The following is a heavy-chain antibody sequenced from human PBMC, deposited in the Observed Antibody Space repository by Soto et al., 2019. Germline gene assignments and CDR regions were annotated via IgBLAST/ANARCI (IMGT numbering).Heavy chain of an antibody. CDR2: ISNNGLEK. D-gene: IGHD1-1*01. V-gene: IGHV3-30*03. CDR1: GFTFRSYG. Sequence: QVQLVESGGGVVQPGGSLRLSCAASGFTFRSYGMHWVRQAPGEGLEWVATISNNGLEKFYADSVKGRFTVSRDNSKNFLYLHMNSLRPGDTAYYYCWVNVEIWGHVTLVTVSS. CDR3: WVNVEI. J-gene: IGHJ1*01.